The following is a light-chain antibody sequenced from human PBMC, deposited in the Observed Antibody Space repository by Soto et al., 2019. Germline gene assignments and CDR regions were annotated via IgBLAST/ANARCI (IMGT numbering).Light chain of an antibody. CDR2: DAS. CDR3: QQTQGT. V-gene: IGKV1-5*01. J-gene: IGKJ4*01. Sequence: DIQMTQSPSTLSASVGDRVTITCRASQSISSWLAWYQQKPGKAPQLLIYDASSLESGVPSRFSGSGSGTEFTLTISSLQPDDFATYYCQQTQGTFGGGTKVEIK. CDR1: QSISSW.